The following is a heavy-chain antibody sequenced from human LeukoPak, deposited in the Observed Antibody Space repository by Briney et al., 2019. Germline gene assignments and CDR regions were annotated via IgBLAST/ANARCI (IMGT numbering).Heavy chain of an antibody. J-gene: IGHJ3*02. D-gene: IGHD5-18*01. V-gene: IGHV5-51*01. CDR1: GYSFTTYW. Sequence: GESLKISCKGSGYSFTTYWIGWVRQIPGKGLEWMGIIYPGDSDTSYSPSLHGQVTISADKSISTAYLQWSSLKASDTAMYYCARRRDERGYKDIFDIWGQGTMVTVSS. CDR3: ARRRDERGYKDIFDI. CDR2: IYPGDSDT.